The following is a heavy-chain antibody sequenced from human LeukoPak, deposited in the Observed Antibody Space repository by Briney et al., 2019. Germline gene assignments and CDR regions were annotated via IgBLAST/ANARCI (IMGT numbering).Heavy chain of an antibody. J-gene: IGHJ4*02. CDR3: AKGIEYSSCSSYDC. Sequence: GGSLRLSCAASAFTFSSYAMSWVRQAPGKGLEWVSAISGSGGSTYYADSVKGRFTISRDNSKNTLYLQMNSLRAEDTAVYYCAKGIEYSSCSSYDCWGQGTLVTVSS. CDR2: ISGSGGST. D-gene: IGHD6-6*01. V-gene: IGHV3-23*01. CDR1: AFTFSSYA.